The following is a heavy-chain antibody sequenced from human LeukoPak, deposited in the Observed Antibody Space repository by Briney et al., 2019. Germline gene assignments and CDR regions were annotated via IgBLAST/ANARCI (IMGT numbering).Heavy chain of an antibody. V-gene: IGHV3-13*01. D-gene: IGHD2-15*01. CDR3: ASFPGYCSGGSCRNYYYYYYMDV. J-gene: IGHJ6*03. CDR2: IGTAGDT. CDR1: GFTFSSYD. Sequence: GGSLRLSCAASGFTFSSYDMHWVRQATGKGLEWVSAIGTAGDTYYPGSVKGRFTISRDNAKNSLYLQMNSLRAEDTAVYYCASFPGYCSGGSCRNYYYYYYMDVWGKGTTVTVSS.